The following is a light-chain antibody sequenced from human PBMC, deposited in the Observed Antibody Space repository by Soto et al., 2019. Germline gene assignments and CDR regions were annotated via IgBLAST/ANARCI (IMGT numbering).Light chain of an antibody. CDR1: QSVSSY. Sequence: EIVFTQSPATLSLSPGERATLSCRASQSVSSYLAWYQHKPGQAPRLLIYDASNRATGIPDRFSGSGSGTDFTLTISSLEPEDFAAYYCQQRSNWPRTFGQGTKVDIK. V-gene: IGKV3-11*01. CDR3: QQRSNWPRT. CDR2: DAS. J-gene: IGKJ1*01.